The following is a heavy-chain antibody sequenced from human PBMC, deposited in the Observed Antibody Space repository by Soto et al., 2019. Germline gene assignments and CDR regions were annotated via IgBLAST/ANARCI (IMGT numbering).Heavy chain of an antibody. D-gene: IGHD2-15*01. Sequence: ASVKVSCKVSGYTLTELSMHWVRQAPGKGLEWMGGFDPEDGETIHAQKFQGRVTMTEDTSTDTAYMELSSLRSEGTAVYYCATLVVVVAATPTLGYNWFDPWGQGTLVTVSS. J-gene: IGHJ5*02. CDR1: GYTLTELS. CDR3: ATLVVVVAATPTLGYNWFDP. V-gene: IGHV1-24*01. CDR2: FDPEDGET.